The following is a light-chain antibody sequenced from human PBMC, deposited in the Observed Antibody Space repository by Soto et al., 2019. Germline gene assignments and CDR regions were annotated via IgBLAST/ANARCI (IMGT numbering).Light chain of an antibody. V-gene: IGKV3-20*01. Sequence: EVVLTQSPGTVSLSPGERATLSCRASQSVTSNYLAWYQQKPGQAPRLLIYAASSRATGIPARFSGSGSGTDFSLTSSRLEPEDFAVYYCQQYGSSLTWTFGQGTKVEIK. J-gene: IGKJ1*01. CDR2: AAS. CDR3: QQYGSSLTWT. CDR1: QSVTSNY.